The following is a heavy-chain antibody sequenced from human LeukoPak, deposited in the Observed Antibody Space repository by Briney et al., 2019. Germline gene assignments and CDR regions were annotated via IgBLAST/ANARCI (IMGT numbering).Heavy chain of an antibody. J-gene: IGHJ6*03. CDR1: GGSFSGYY. D-gene: IGHD2-15*01. CDR2: INHSGSN. V-gene: IGHV4-34*01. CDR3: ARLKGHCSGGRCYSGYYYYYMDV. Sequence: SETLSLTCAVYGGSFSGYYWSWIRQPPGKGLEWIAEINHSGSNNYNPSLKSGVTISVDTSKNQFSLKLSSVTAADTAVYYCARLKGHCSGGRCYSGYYYYYMDVWGKGTTVTVSS.